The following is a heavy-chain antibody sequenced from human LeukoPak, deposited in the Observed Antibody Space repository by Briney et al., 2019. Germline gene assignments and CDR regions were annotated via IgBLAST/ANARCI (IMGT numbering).Heavy chain of an antibody. Sequence: GGSLRLSCAASGFTFSSYSMNWVRQAPGKGLEGVSSISGSGGDTYYTDPVKGRFTISRDNSKNTLYLQMNSLRAEDTAVYYCAKDKGWGYSAYDCYGMDVWGQGTTVTVSS. V-gene: IGHV3-23*01. J-gene: IGHJ6*02. D-gene: IGHD1-26*01. CDR2: ISGSGGDT. CDR1: GFTFSSYS. CDR3: AKDKGWGYSAYDCYGMDV.